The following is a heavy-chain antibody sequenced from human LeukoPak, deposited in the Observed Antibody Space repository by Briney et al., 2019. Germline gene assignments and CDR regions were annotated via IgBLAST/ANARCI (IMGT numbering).Heavy chain of an antibody. CDR3: ARDLGVSSGRYLDY. V-gene: IGHV3-33*01. CDR1: GFIYSRYG. CDR2: VYYDGINK. Sequence: PGRSLRLSCAASGFIYSRYGMHWVRQAPGKGLEWVATVYYDGINKFYADSVKGRFTISRDNSKSTLSLQVIRLRAEDTAVYYCARDLGVSSGRYLDYWGQGTLVTVSS. D-gene: IGHD6-19*01. J-gene: IGHJ4*02.